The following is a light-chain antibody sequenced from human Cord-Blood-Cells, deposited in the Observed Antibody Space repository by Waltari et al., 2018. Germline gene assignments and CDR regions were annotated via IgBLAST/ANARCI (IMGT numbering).Light chain of an antibody. CDR2: DVS. V-gene: IGLV2-14*01. CDR3: SSYTSSSTLEV. Sequence: QSALTQPASVSGSPGQSITIPCIGTSSDVGGYNYVSWYQQHPGKAPKLMIYDVSNRPSGVSNRFSGSKSGNTASLTISGLQAEDEADYYCSSYTSSSTLEVFGGGTKLTVL. J-gene: IGLJ3*02. CDR1: SSDVGGYNY.